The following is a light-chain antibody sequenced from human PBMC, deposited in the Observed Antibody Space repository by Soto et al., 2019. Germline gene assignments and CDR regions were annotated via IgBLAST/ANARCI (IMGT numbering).Light chain of an antibody. J-gene: IGKJ1*01. CDR2: GAS. Sequence: EIVLTQSPATLSLFPGERATLSCRASQSVSSSYLAWYQQKPGQAPRLLIYGASSRATGIPDRFSGSGSGTDFALTISRLEPEDFAVYYCQQYSNWPWTFGQGTKVDIK. V-gene: IGKV3D-20*02. CDR1: QSVSSSY. CDR3: QQYSNWPWT.